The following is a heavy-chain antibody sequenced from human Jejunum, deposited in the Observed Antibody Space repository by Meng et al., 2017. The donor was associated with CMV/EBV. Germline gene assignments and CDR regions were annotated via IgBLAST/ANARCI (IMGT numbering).Heavy chain of an antibody. J-gene: IGHJ6*02. D-gene: IGHD6-13*01. V-gene: IGHV3-21*01. CDR3: ARVAAAGRGMDV. CDR2: ISRSSDNI. CDR1: GFTFNTYT. Sequence: SGFTFNTYTMNWVRQAPGKGLEWVSSISRSSDNIFYADSVKGRFTVSRDNAKNSLYLQMNSLRVEDTAVYYCARVAAAGRGMDVWGQGTTVTVSS.